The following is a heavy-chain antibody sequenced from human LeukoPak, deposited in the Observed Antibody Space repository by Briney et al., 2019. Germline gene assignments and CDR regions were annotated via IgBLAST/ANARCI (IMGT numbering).Heavy chain of an antibody. J-gene: IGHJ4*02. CDR2: ISSSSSTI. CDR3: ARDPTRRLYSYLDKYYFDY. CDR1: GFTFSSYS. Sequence: GGSLRLSCAASGFTFSSYSMNWVRQAPGKGLEWVSYISSSSSTIYYADSVKGRFTISRDNAKNSLYLQMNSLRAEDTAVYYCARDPTRRLYSYLDKYYFDYWGQGTLVTVSS. D-gene: IGHD5-18*01. V-gene: IGHV3-48*01.